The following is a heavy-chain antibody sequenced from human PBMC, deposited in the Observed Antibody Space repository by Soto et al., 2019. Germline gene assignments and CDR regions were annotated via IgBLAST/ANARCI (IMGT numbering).Heavy chain of an antibody. D-gene: IGHD3-10*01. CDR1: GGSISSGGYS. CDR3: ARAIGWFGELLGGYYFDY. V-gene: IGHV4-30-2*01. J-gene: IGHJ4*02. Sequence: QLQLQESGSGLVKPSQTLSLTCAVSGGSISSGGYSWSWIRQPPGKGLEWIGYIYHSGSTYYNPSLKSRVTISVDRSKNQFSRKLSSVTAAYTAVYYCARAIGWFGELLGGYYFDYWGQGTLVTVSS. CDR2: IYHSGST.